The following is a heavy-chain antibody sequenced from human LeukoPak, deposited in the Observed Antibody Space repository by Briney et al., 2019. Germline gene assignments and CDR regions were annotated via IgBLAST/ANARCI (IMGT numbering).Heavy chain of an antibody. V-gene: IGHV1-18*01. CDR3: ARSRPGSGWYFDY. D-gene: IGHD6-19*01. CDR2: ISPYNGNT. Sequence: VASVNVSCKASGYDFTSVGITWVRRAPGQGLEWMGWISPYNGNTRYAQKFQGRVAMTTDTSTTTAYMELRGLRFNDTAVYYCARSRPGSGWYFDYWGQGTLVTVSS. J-gene: IGHJ4*02. CDR1: GYDFTSVG.